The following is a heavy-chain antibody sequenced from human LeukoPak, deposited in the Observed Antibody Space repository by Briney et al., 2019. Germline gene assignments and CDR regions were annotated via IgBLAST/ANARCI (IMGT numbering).Heavy chain of an antibody. V-gene: IGHV5-51*01. Sequence: GESLKISCKGSGYRFTSYWIGWVRQMPGKGLEWMGIIYPGDSDTRYSPSFQGQVTISVDKSTSTAYLQWSSLKASDTAIYYWARFFGIAAVGDYWGQGPLVTVSS. J-gene: IGHJ4*02. CDR3: ARFFGIAAVGDY. CDR1: GYRFTSYW. D-gene: IGHD6-13*01. CDR2: IYPGDSDT.